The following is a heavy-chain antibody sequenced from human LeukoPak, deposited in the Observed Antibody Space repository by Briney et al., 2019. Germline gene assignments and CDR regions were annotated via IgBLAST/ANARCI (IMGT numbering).Heavy chain of an antibody. J-gene: IGHJ3*02. CDR2: INPSGGST. CDR3: ARETITMIVVVKEGDAFDI. CDR1: GYTFTSYH. Sequence: ASVKVSCKASGYTFTSYHMHWVRQAPGQGLEWMGIINPSGGSTSYAQKFQGRVTMTRDTSTSTVYMELSSLRSEDTAVYYCARETITMIVVVKEGDAFDIWGQGTMVTVSS. V-gene: IGHV1-46*01. D-gene: IGHD3-22*01.